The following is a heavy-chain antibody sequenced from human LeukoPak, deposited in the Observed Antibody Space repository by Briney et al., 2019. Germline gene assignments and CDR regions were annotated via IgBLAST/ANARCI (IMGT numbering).Heavy chain of an antibody. CDR3: VKDRAIDY. V-gene: IGHV3-66*01. CDR2: IYSGGTT. J-gene: IGHJ4*02. Sequence: GGSLRLSCATSGFIVSSNFMSWVRQAPGKGLEWVSVIYSGGTTFYADSVKVRFTISRDNSKNTLYLQMNSLRAEDAAVYYCVKDRAIDYWGQGTLVTVSS. CDR1: GFIVSSNF.